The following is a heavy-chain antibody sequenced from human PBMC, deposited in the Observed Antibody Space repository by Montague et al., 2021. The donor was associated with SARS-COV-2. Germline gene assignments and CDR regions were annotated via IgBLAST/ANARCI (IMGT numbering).Heavy chain of an antibody. Sequence: SETLSLTCVVSGDSITTTNWWSCVRQPTGKGLEWIGEIYHTGNTNYSPSLKSRVSISFDKSKNQLFLRLTSVTAADTAVYYCASQTEGSGYYRPLDYWGQGSLVTVSS. CDR1: GDSITTTNW. CDR2: IYHTGNT. V-gene: IGHV4-4*02. J-gene: IGHJ4*02. CDR3: ASQTEGSGYYRPLDY. D-gene: IGHD3-22*01.